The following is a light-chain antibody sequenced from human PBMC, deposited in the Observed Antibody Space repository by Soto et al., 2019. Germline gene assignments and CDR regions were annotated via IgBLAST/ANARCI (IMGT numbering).Light chain of an antibody. J-gene: IGKJ5*01. V-gene: IGKV1-39*01. CDR1: QIINTY. CDR3: QQSYGTTMYT. CDR2: AAS. Sequence: DIQMPQSPSSLSASVGDRVTITCRASQIINTYLNWYQQKPGKAPKLLIYAASNLQSGVPSRFSGSGSGTDFTLTISSLQAEDIATYYCQQSYGTTMYTFGQGTRLEIK.